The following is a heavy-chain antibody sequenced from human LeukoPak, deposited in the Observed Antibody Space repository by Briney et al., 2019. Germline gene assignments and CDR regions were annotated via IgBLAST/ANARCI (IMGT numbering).Heavy chain of an antibody. Sequence: GGSLRLSCAASGFTFSNYWMHWVRQAPGKGLVWVSRINTDGTITSYADSVKGRFTISRDNAKNTLYLQMNSLRAEDTAVYYCAKDLDTAMIGKIDYWGQGTLVTVSS. CDR1: GFTFSNYW. D-gene: IGHD5-18*01. V-gene: IGHV3-74*01. CDR2: INTDGTIT. CDR3: AKDLDTAMIGKIDY. J-gene: IGHJ4*02.